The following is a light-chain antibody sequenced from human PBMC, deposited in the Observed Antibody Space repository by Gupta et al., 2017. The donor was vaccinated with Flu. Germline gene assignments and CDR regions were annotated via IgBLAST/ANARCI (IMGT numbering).Light chain of an antibody. CDR3: QSYDSSLRGV. CDR1: SSNIGAGYD. Sequence: QSVLTQPPSVSGAPGQRVTISCTGSSSNIGAGYDVHWYQHLPGTAPKLLSHGNSNRPSGVPDRFSGSKSGTSASLAITGLQAEDEADYYCQSYDSSLRGVFGTGTKVTVL. CDR2: GNS. V-gene: IGLV1-40*01. J-gene: IGLJ1*01.